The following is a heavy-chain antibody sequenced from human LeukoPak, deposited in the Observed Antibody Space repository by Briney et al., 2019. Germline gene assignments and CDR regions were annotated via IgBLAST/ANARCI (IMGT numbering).Heavy chain of an antibody. J-gene: IGHJ3*02. Sequence: QPGGSLRLSCAASGFTFSSYAMSWVRQAPGKGLEWVSAISGSGGSTYYADSVKGRFTISRDNSKNTLYLQMNSLRAEDTAVYYCAKDLDFWSGYPSTPAAFDIWGQGTMVTVSS. D-gene: IGHD3-3*01. V-gene: IGHV3-23*01. CDR2: ISGSGGST. CDR1: GFTFSSYA. CDR3: AKDLDFWSGYPSTPAAFDI.